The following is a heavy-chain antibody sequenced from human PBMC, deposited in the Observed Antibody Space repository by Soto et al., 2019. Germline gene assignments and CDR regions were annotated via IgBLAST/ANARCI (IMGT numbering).Heavy chain of an antibody. CDR3: AKAGDWNYVFVF. V-gene: IGHV3-74*01. Sequence: EVQLVESGGGQVHPGGTLRLSCAASGFSFTHYRIHWVRQVPGKGLEWVCRVNADGSSTNYAGFAKGRFTISRDNSKNTAYLEMNNLRVDDTALYYCAKAGDWNYVFVFWGQGTSVIVSS. CDR2: VNADGSST. CDR1: GFSFTHYR. D-gene: IGHD1-7*01. J-gene: IGHJ4*02.